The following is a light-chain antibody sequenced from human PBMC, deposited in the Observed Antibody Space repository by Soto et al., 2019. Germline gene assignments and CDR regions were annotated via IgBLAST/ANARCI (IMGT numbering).Light chain of an antibody. CDR3: QSYDLSLTAYV. CDR2: EVS. Sequence: QSALTQPVSVSGSPGQSITISCTGTSSDVGGYNYVSWYQQHPGKAPKLMIYEVSNRPSGVSNRFSGSKSGNTASLTISGLQAEDEADYYCQSYDLSLTAYVFGTGTKLTVL. V-gene: IGLV2-14*01. J-gene: IGLJ1*01. CDR1: SSDVGGYNY.